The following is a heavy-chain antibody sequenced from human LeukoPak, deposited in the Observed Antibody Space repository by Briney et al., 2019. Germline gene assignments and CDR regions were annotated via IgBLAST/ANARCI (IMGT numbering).Heavy chain of an antibody. V-gene: IGHV4-59*12. CDR1: GGSISSYY. CDR2: IYYSGST. Sequence: SETLSLTCTVSGGSISSYYWSWIRQPPGKGLEWIGYIYYSGSTNYNPSLKSRVTISVDTSKNQFSLKLSSVTAADTAVYYCAGRYYYDSSGYHLWGQGTLVTVSS. D-gene: IGHD3-22*01. J-gene: IGHJ5*02. CDR3: AGRYYYDSSGYHL.